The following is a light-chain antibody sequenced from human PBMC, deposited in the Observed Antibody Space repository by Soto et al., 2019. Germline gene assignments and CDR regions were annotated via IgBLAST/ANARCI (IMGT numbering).Light chain of an antibody. CDR1: QSIGTW. J-gene: IGKJ1*01. V-gene: IGKV1-5*01. CDR2: DVS. Sequence: DIQMTQSPSTLSASVGDRATITCRASQSIGTWVAWYQQKPGKVPKLLIYDVSSLESGVPPRFSGSGSGTEFTLTIRSLQPDDFATYYCQQYNGDSETFGHGTTVEI. CDR3: QQYNGDSET.